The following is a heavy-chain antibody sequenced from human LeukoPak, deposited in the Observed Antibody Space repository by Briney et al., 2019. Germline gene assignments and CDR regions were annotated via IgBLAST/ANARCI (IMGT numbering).Heavy chain of an antibody. CDR2: ISSDGTIK. Sequence: GRSLRLSCAASGFIFSIYIMHWVRQAPGKGLEWGAVISSDGTIKYYADPVKGRSTVSRDNSKNTLYVQMNSLRAEDTAVYYCARGKQLWSTLGDWGQGTLVTVSS. V-gene: IGHV3-30-3*01. D-gene: IGHD5-18*01. CDR3: ARGKQLWSTLGD. CDR1: GFIFSIYI. J-gene: IGHJ4*02.